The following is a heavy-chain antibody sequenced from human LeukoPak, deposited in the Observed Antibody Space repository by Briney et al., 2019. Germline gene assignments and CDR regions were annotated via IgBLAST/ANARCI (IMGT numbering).Heavy chain of an antibody. CDR3: ARRSSSSGYYYYMDV. J-gene: IGHJ6*03. D-gene: IGHD6-6*01. CDR1: GGSISSSSYY. Sequence: SETLSLTCPVSGGSISSSSYYWGWIRQPPGKGLECIGSIYYSGSTYYNPSVQSRVTISEDTSRNQFFLKLTSLTAADTAVFYCARRSSSSGYYYYMDVWGKGTTVTVSS. CDR2: IYYSGST. V-gene: IGHV4-39*01.